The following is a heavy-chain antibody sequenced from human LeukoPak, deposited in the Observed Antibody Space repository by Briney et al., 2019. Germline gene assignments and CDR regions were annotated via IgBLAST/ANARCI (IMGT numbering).Heavy chain of an antibody. CDR2: IYTSGST. CDR1: GGSISSYY. Sequence: SETLSLTCTVSGGSISSYYWRWIRQPAGKGLEWIGRIYTSGSTNYNPSLKSRVTMSVDTSKNQFSLKLSSVTAADTAVYYCARDYYDFWSGYLDWFDPWGQGTLVTVSS. V-gene: IGHV4-4*07. J-gene: IGHJ5*02. CDR3: ARDYYDFWSGYLDWFDP. D-gene: IGHD3-3*01.